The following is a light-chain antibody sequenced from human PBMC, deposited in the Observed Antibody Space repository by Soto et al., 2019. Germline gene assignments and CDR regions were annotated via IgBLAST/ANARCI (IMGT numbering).Light chain of an antibody. CDR2: AVS. V-gene: IGLV2-14*01. CDR1: SSDVGGYNY. CDR3: SSYTATNTLVV. Sequence: QSALTQPPSASGSPGQSVTISCTGTSSDVGGYNYVSWYQQHPGKAPKLIMYAVSHRPSGVSSRFSGSKSGNTASLTISGLQAEDEAAYYCSSYTATNTLVVFGTGTKLTVL. J-gene: IGLJ1*01.